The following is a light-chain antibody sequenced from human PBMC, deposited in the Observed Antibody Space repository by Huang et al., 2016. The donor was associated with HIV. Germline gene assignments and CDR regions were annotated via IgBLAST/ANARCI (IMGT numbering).Light chain of an antibody. V-gene: IGKV3-11*01. CDR3: QQRDIWPLT. CDR1: ESVRNF. CDR2: GAS. Sequence: EIVLTQSPATLSLSPGEGATLSCRANESVRNFLAWYQQKPGQAPRLLIHGASNRAAGVPTRFSGTGSGTDFTLTINSREPEDFGFYYCQQRDIWPLTFGPGTKVDIK. J-gene: IGKJ3*01.